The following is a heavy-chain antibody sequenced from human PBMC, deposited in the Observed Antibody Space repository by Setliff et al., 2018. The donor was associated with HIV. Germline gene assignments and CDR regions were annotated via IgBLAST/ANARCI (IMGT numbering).Heavy chain of an antibody. CDR2: IRYDGSNK. V-gene: IGHV3-30*02. J-gene: IGHJ4*02. CDR3: AKGGYSSSWYHPCC. Sequence: RLSCAASGFTFSSYGMHWVRQAPGKGLEWVAFIRYDGSNKYYADSVKGRFTISRDNSKNTLYLQMNSLRAEDTAVYYCAKGGYSSSWYHPCCWGQGTLVTVSS. D-gene: IGHD6-13*01. CDR1: GFTFSSYG.